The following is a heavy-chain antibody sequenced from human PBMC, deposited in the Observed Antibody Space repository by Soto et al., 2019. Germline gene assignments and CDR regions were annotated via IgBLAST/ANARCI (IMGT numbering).Heavy chain of an antibody. CDR1: GFTFSNYW. CDR3: TCSRRPARLGPKGAIDY. D-gene: IGHD2-15*01. J-gene: IGHJ4*02. CDR2: IDTDGSTT. Sequence: PRRSLRLSCATSGFTFSNYWLHRVRQVPGRGLVWVSRIDTDGSTTSYADFAKGRFTISRDNAKSTLSLQMNSPRAEDTAIYYCTCSRRPARLGPKGAIDYWGQGTLVTVS. V-gene: IGHV3-74*01.